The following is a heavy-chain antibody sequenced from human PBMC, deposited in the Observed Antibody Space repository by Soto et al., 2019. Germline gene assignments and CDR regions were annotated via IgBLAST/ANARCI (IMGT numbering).Heavy chain of an antibody. CDR3: ARDRSRFGEPNDAFGI. V-gene: IGHV1-69*13. CDR1: GGTFSSYA. D-gene: IGHD3-10*01. CDR2: IIPIFGTA. J-gene: IGHJ3*02. Sequence: AASVKVSCKASGGTFSSYAISWVRQAPGQGLEWMGGIIPIFGTANYAQKFQGRVTITADESTSTAYMELSSLRSEDTAVYYCARDRSRFGEPNDAFGIWGQGTMVTVSS.